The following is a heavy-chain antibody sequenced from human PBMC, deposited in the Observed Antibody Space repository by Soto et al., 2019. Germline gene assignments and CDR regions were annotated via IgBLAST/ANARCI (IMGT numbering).Heavy chain of an antibody. CDR3: ARTPNAGYYDFWSGYYTNNYFDY. D-gene: IGHD3-3*01. Sequence: QVQLVESGGGVVQPGGSLRRSCGASGCTFSSYGMHCVRQAQGKGLEWVAVIWYDGSKKYYADSVKGRFTISRDNSKNTVYLQMNSMRADDTAVYYSARTPNAGYYDFWSGYYTNNYFDYCGQGTLVTVSS. CDR1: GCTFSSYG. CDR2: IWYDGSKK. J-gene: IGHJ4*02. V-gene: IGHV3-33*01.